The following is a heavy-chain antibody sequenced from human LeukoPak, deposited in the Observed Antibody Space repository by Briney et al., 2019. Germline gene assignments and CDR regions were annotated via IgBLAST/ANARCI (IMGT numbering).Heavy chain of an antibody. CDR2: INHSGST. V-gene: IGHV4-34*09. CDR3: AREVLRSSNWFDP. Sequence: PSETLSLTCAVYGGSFSGYYWSWIRQPPGKGLEWIGEINHSGSTNYNPSLKSRVTISVDTSKNQFSLKLSSVTAADTAVYYCAREVLRSSNWFDPWGQGTLVTVSS. J-gene: IGHJ5*02. CDR1: GGSFSGYY.